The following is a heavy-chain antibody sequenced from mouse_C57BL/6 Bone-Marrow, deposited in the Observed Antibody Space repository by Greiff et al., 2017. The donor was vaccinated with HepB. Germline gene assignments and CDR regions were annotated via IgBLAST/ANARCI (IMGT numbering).Heavy chain of an antibody. CDR3: ARGYYYGPFAY. Sequence: QVQLQQPGAELVRPGSSVKLSCKASGYTFTSYWMHWVKQRPIQGLEWIGNIDPSDSETHYNQKFKDKATLTVDKSSSTAYMQLSSLTSEDSAVYYCARGYYYGPFAYWGQGTLVTVSA. D-gene: IGHD1-1*01. CDR1: GYTFTSYW. J-gene: IGHJ3*01. CDR2: IDPSDSET. V-gene: IGHV1-52*01.